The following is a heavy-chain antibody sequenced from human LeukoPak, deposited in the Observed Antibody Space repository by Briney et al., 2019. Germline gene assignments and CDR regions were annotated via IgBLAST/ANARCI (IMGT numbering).Heavy chain of an antibody. CDR1: GGSISSGGYY. D-gene: IGHD3-3*01. Sequence: PSETLSLTCTVSGGSISSGGYYWSWIRQHPGKGLEWIGYIYYSGSTYYNPSLKSRVTISVDTSKNQFSLKLSSVTAADTAVYYCARRSYDFWSGYRSSYYNGMDVWGQGTTVTVSS. V-gene: IGHV4-31*03. CDR2: IYYSGST. CDR3: ARRSYDFWSGYRSSYYNGMDV. J-gene: IGHJ6*02.